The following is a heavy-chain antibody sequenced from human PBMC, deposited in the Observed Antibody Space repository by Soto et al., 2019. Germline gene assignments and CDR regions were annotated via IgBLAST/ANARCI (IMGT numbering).Heavy chain of an antibody. CDR2: IYYSGST. V-gene: IGHV4-59*01. CDR1: GGSIISYN. Sequence: QVQLQESGPGLVKPSETLSLTCTVSGGSIISYNWSWLRQPPGKGLEWIGYIYYSGSTNYNPSLKSRDTISVDTSKNQFSLKLSSVTAAETAVYSCARENSSGWLGYWGQGTLVTVSS. D-gene: IGHD6-19*01. CDR3: ARENSSGWLGY. J-gene: IGHJ4*02.